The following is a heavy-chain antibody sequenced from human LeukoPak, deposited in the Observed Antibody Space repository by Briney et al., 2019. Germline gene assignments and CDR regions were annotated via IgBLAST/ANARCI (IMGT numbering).Heavy chain of an antibody. CDR1: GFSVSSYS. CDR3: ARANADRKNWHFDL. Sequence: GGPLSLSCAASGFSVSSYSMTWVRQAPGKRLEWVSCISGSNSYIYYADSVKGRFTISRDNAKNSLYLQMNSLRAEDTAVYYCARANADRKNWHFDLWGRGTMVTVSS. V-gene: IGHV3-21*01. J-gene: IGHJ2*01. CDR2: ISGSNSYI.